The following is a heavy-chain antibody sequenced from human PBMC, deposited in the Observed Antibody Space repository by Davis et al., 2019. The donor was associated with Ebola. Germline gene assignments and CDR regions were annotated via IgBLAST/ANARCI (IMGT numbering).Heavy chain of an antibody. V-gene: IGHV1-46*01. CDR3: ARDGTDYYGLDV. CDR2: INPSGGRT. CDR1: GYSFTSYY. J-gene: IGHJ6*02. Sequence: VKVSCKASGYSFTSYYIHWVRQAPGQGLEWMGVINPSGGRTSYAQKFQGRVTMTRDTSTNTVYMEVSSLRSEDTAVYYCARDGTDYYGLDVWGLGTTVSVSS. D-gene: IGHD3/OR15-3a*01.